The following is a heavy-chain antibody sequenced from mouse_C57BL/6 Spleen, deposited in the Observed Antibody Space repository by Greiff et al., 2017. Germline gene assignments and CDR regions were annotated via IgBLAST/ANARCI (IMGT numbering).Heavy chain of an antibody. CDR1: GYTFTSYW. CDR2: IDPSDSET. J-gene: IGHJ3*01. D-gene: IGHD1-1*01. V-gene: IGHV1-52*01. Sequence: QVQLKQPGAELVRPGSSVKLSCRASGYTFTSYWMHWVKQRPIQGLEWIGNIDPSDSETHYNQKFKDKATLTVDKSSSTAYMQLSSLTSEDSAVYYCAREHYYGSSPFAYWGQGTLVTVSA. CDR3: AREHYYGSSPFAY.